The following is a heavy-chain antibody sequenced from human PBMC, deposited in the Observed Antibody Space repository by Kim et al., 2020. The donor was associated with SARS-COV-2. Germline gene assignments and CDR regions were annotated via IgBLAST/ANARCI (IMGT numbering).Heavy chain of an antibody. CDR1: GYTFTNYA. CDR3: ARVIWGSYRYTDS. D-gene: IGHD3-16*02. Sequence: ASVKVPCKASGYTFTNYAISWVRQAPGQGLEWMGWINTDTGNPTYAQAFTGRFVFSVDTSVSTTYLQISSLKAEDTALYYCARVIWGSYRYTDSWGQGTLVTVSS. CDR2: INTDTGNP. V-gene: IGHV7-4-1*02. J-gene: IGHJ4*02.